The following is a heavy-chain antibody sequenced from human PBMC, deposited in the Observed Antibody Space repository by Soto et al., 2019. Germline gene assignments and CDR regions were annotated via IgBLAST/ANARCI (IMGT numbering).Heavy chain of an antibody. CDR1: GLPLSRNGVG. D-gene: IGHD4-17*01. V-gene: IGHV2-5*02. CDR2: IYWDDSK. J-gene: IGHJ4*02. Sequence: SGPTLVNTTQTLTLTCNLSGLPLSRNGVGVGWIRQPPGKALEWLALIYWDDSKHYSPSLKSRLTITKDTSRNQVVLTMTNMDPVDTATYYCAKKGGGDYILGYWGQGTLVTVSS. CDR3: AKKGGGDYILGY.